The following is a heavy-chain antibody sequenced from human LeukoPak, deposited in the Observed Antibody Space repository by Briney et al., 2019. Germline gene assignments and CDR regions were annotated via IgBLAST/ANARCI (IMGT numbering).Heavy chain of an antibody. D-gene: IGHD5/OR15-5a*01. J-gene: IGHJ4*02. Sequence: GGSLRLSCAASGFTVSSNYMSWVRQAPGKGLEWVSVIYSGGSTYYADSVKGRFTISRDNSKNTLYLQMNSLRAEDTAVYYCARRLVSMTFDYWGQGTLVTVSS. CDR1: GFTVSSNY. CDR3: ARRLVSMTFDY. V-gene: IGHV3-53*01. CDR2: IYSGGST.